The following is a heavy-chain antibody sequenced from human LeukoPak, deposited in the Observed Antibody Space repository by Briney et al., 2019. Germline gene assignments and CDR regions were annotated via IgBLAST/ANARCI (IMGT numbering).Heavy chain of an antibody. CDR2: INHSGST. Sequence: SETLSLTCAVYGRSFSGYYWSWIRQPPGKGLEWIGEINHSGSTNYNPSLKSRVTISVDTSKNQFSLKLSSVTAADTAVYYCAREQLLLWYFDLWGRGTLVTVSS. J-gene: IGHJ2*01. CDR1: GRSFSGYY. D-gene: IGHD2-2*01. CDR3: AREQLLLWYFDL. V-gene: IGHV4-34*01.